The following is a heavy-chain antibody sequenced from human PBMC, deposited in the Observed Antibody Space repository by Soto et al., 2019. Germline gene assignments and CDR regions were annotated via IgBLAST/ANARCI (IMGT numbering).Heavy chain of an antibody. CDR1: GGSFTDYY. J-gene: IGHJ5*02. D-gene: IGHD3-22*01. Sequence: LSLTCAVYGGSFTDYYWSWIRQPPGKGLEWIGEINHSGRNNYSPSLESRVTISVDTSKIQFSLKLSSVTAADTAVYYCARGVYFDTGGYYPGWFDPWGQGTLVTVSS. CDR3: ARGVYFDTGGYYPGWFDP. V-gene: IGHV4-34*01. CDR2: INHSGRN.